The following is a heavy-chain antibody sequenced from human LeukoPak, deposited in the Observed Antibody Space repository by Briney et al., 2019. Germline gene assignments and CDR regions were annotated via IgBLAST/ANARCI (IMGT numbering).Heavy chain of an antibody. CDR2: IYTSGST. V-gene: IGHV4-4*07. CDR3: ARDYDFWSGYHYYYGMDV. Sequence: SETLSLTCTVSGGSISSYYWSWIRQPAGKGLEWIGRIYTSGSTNYNPSLKSRVTMSVDTSKNQFSLKLSSVTAADTAVYYCARDYDFWSGYHYYYGMDVWGQGTMVTVSS. J-gene: IGHJ6*02. D-gene: IGHD3-3*01. CDR1: GGSISSYY.